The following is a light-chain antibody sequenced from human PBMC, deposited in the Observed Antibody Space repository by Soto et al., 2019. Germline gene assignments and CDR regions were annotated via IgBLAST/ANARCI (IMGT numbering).Light chain of an antibody. Sequence: QSVLTQPPSASGTPGQRVTISCSGSSSNIGNYCVHWYQQLPEAAPKLLIYRNNQRPSGVPDRFSGSKSGTSASLAISGLRSEDEADYYCAAWDDSMSVLFGTGTKVTVL. CDR2: RNN. CDR1: SSNIGNYC. CDR3: AAWDDSMSVL. V-gene: IGLV1-47*01. J-gene: IGLJ1*01.